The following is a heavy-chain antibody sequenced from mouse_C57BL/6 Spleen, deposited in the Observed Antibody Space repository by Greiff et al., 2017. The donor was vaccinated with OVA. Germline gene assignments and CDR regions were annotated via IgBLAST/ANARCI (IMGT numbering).Heavy chain of an antibody. J-gene: IGHJ1*03. CDR1: GFTFSDYY. CDR2: ISNGGGST. D-gene: IGHD2-5*01. Sequence: EVKVVESGGGLVQPGGSLKLSCAASGFTFSDYYMYWVRQTPEKRLEWVAYISNGGGSTYYPDTVKGRFTISRDNAKNTLYLQMSRMKSEDTAMYYFARHENYSNYPGYFDVWGTGTTVTVSS. CDR3: ARHENYSNYPGYFDV. V-gene: IGHV5-12*01.